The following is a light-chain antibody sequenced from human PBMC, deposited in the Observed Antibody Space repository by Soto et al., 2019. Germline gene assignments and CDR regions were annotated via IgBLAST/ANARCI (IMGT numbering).Light chain of an antibody. CDR3: QQYAESPIT. CDR2: AAS. J-gene: IGKJ5*01. CDR1: ETIKKNY. Sequence: EIVLTQSPGSLSLSPGDGSTRSCRASETIKKNYLAWYQQQPGQAPRLLIYAASRRATGIPDRFSGGGSGTDFTLTISRLEPEDIAVFYCQQYAESPITFGQGTRLEIK. V-gene: IGKV3-20*01.